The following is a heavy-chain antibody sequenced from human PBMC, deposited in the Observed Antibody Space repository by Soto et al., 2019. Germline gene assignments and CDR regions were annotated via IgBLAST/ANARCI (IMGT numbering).Heavy chain of an antibody. J-gene: IGHJ4*02. CDR2: ISYDESNK. V-gene: IGHV3-30*18. D-gene: IGHD1-1*01. CDR1: GFTFSSHA. CDR3: AKVETGTTSFTGFDY. Sequence: QVQLVESGGGAVQPGRSLRLSCAASGFTFSSHAMHWVRQAPGKGLEWVAFISYDESNKHYADSVKGRFTISRDNSKNTLYLQMNSLRAEDTAVYYCAKVETGTTSFTGFDYWGQGTLVTVSS.